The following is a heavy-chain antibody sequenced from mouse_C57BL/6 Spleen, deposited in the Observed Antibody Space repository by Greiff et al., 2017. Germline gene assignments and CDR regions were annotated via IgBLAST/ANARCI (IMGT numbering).Heavy chain of an antibody. Sequence: QVQLQQSGPELVKPGASVKISCKASGYAFSSYWMNWVKQRPGKGLEWIGQIYPGDGDTNYNGKFKGKATLTADKSSSTAYMQLSSLTSEDSAVYFCARGYYGSSLYYFDYWGQGTTLTVSS. J-gene: IGHJ2*01. V-gene: IGHV1-80*01. D-gene: IGHD1-1*01. CDR2: IYPGDGDT. CDR1: GYAFSSYW. CDR3: ARGYYGSSLYYFDY.